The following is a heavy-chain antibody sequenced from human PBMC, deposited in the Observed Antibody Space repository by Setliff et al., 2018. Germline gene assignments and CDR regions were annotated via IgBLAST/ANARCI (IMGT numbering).Heavy chain of an antibody. CDR1: GGSFSGHY. CDR2: INHSGST. J-gene: IGHJ4*02. V-gene: IGHV4-34*01. Sequence: PSETLSLTCAVYGGSFSGHYWSWIRQSPGKGLEWIGEINHSGSTNYNPSLRSRVTVLVDTSKNQVSLRVISVTAADTAVYYCARARSLDFDYWGQGMLVTVSS. CDR3: ARARSLDFDY.